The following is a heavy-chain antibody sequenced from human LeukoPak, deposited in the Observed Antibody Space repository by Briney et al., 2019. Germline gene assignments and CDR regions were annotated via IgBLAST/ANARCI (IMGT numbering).Heavy chain of an antibody. Sequence: SETLSLTCAVSRGGSISSPNRWNWVRQPPGKGLEWIGDVYYNGNTNYNPSLKSRVTISVDKSKNQFSLRLSSVTAADTAVYYCARGRDSSGYYFDFWGQGTLVTVSS. J-gene: IGHJ4*02. V-gene: IGHV4-4*02. CDR1: RGGSISSPNR. D-gene: IGHD3-22*01. CDR2: VYYNGNT. CDR3: ARGRDSSGYYFDF.